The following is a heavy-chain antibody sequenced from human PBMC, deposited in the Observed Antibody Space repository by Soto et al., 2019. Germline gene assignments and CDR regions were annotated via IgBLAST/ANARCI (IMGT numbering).Heavy chain of an antibody. J-gene: IGHJ6*02. CDR1: GYTFTGYY. Sequence: ASVKVSCKASGYTFTGYYMHWVRQAPGQGLEWMGWINPNSGGTNYAQKFQGWVTMTRDTSISTAYMELSRLRSDDTAVYYCAREATISPYYGMDVWGQGTTVTVSS. D-gene: IGHD5-12*01. CDR3: AREATISPYYGMDV. V-gene: IGHV1-2*04. CDR2: INPNSGGT.